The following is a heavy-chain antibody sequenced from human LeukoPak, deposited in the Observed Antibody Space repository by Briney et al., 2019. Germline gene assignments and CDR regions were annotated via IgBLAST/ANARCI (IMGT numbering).Heavy chain of an antibody. J-gene: IGHJ4*02. V-gene: IGHV4-31*03. CDR3: ARGRAFYDSLTVYQPLYFFDY. Sequence: NPSGTLSLTCTVSGGSISSGGYYWSWTRQHPGKGLECIGYIYYSGSTYYNPSLKSRVTISVDTSKNQFSLKLSSVTAADTAVYYCARGRAFYDSLTVYQPLYFFDYWGQGTLITVSS. D-gene: IGHD3-9*01. CDR1: GGSISSGGYY. CDR2: IYYSGST.